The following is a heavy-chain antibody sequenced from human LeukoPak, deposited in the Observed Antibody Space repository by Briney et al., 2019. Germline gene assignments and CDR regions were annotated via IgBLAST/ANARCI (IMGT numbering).Heavy chain of an antibody. V-gene: IGHV1-69*01. CDR3: ARTNGGFDDY. CDR1: LGTFSSYP. Sequence: AAVKDSCMASLGTFSSYPISGVRPAPGRGLEWVGGIIPIFGTAKHPQKFQGRVSITADESTMTAYMERSRLRSEDADVCYCARTNGGFDDYWGQGTLVTVSS. J-gene: IGHJ4*02. CDR2: IIPIFGTA. D-gene: IGHD2-8*01.